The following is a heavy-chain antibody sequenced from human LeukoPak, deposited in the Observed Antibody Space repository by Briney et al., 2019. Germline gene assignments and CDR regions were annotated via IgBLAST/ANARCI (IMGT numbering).Heavy chain of an antibody. CDR1: GFTFSRYA. Sequence: PGGSLRLSCATSGFTFSRYAMSWVRQAPGKGLEWVSGISNSGRSTYYADPVKGRFTISRDNSKSTLYLQMNSLRAKDTAVYYCAKDRLESWSGFYFGLFDYWGQGALVTVAS. D-gene: IGHD3-3*01. V-gene: IGHV3-23*01. J-gene: IGHJ4*02. CDR2: ISNSGRST. CDR3: AKDRLESWSGFYFGLFDY.